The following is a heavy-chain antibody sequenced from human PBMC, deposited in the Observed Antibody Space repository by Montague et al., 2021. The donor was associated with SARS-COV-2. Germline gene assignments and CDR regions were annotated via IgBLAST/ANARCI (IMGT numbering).Heavy chain of an antibody. CDR1: CGSVSCYS. J-gene: IGHJ4*02. V-gene: IGHV4-59*02. Sequence: SETLSLTCTVSCGSVSCYSCAWIRHPRVKALHYIAYNAVIGSTHRNPALKSRVTISVDPSRNQFYLDVNSVTAADTAAYYCARLQGGRRLMDYWGQGTLVTVPS. D-gene: IGHD5-12*01. CDR2: NAVIGST. CDR3: ARLQGGRRLMDY.